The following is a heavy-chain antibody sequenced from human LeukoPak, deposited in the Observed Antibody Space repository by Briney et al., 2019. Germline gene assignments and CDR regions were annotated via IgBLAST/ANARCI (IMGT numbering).Heavy chain of an antibody. D-gene: IGHD5-12*01. CDR2: FDLGDGET. Sequence: ASVQVSCKVSGYTLTELSMHWVRQAPGKGLEWMGGFDLGDGETIFAQKFQGRVTMTEDTSTDTAYMELRSLTSEDTAVYYCAAGDPWHLLDYWGQGTLVTVSS. CDR3: AAGDPWHLLDY. J-gene: IGHJ4*02. CDR1: GYTLTELS. V-gene: IGHV1-24*01.